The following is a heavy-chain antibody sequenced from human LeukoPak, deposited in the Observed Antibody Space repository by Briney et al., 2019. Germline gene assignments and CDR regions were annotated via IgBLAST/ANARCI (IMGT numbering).Heavy chain of an antibody. V-gene: IGHV1-69*05. D-gene: IGHD3-3*01. CDR3: ARVIRSWFDP. CDR1: GGTFSSYA. J-gene: IGHJ5*02. Sequence: SVKFSCKASGGTFSSYAISWVRQAPGQGLEWMGRIIPIFGTANYAQKFQGRVTITTDESTSTAYMELSSLRSEDTAVYYCARVIRSWFDPWGQGTLVTVSS. CDR2: IIPIFGTA.